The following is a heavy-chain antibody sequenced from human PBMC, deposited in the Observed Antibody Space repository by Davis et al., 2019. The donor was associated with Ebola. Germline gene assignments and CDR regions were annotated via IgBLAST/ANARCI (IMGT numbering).Heavy chain of an antibody. J-gene: IGHJ4*02. V-gene: IGHV3-7*03. CDR1: GFTFSSYW. CDR2: IKQDGSEK. CDR3: AKGRGLDRLLPFDY. Sequence: PGGSLRLSCAASGFTFSSYWMSWVRQAPGKGLEWVANIKQDGSEKYYVDSVKGRFTISRDNAKNSLYLQMNSLRVEDTALYYCAKGRGLDRLLPFDYWGQGTLVTVSS. D-gene: IGHD2-15*01.